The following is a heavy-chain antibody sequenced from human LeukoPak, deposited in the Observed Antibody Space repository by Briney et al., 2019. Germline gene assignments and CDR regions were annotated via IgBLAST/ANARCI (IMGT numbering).Heavy chain of an antibody. CDR1: GYTFIDYF. D-gene: IGHD3-3*01. CDR2: LNPNNGYT. V-gene: IGHV1-2*06. CDR3: ARDFWSGYSGDWFDP. Sequence: ASVKVSCKTSGYTFIDYFIHWVRQAPGQGLEWMGRLNPNNGYTFYTEEFQGRVTMTTDTSISTAYMELSSLRSEDTAVYYCARDFWSGYSGDWFDPWGQGTPVTVSS. J-gene: IGHJ5*02.